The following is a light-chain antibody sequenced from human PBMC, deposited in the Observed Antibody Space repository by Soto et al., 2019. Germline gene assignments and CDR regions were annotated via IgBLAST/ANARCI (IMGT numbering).Light chain of an antibody. CDR3: CSYAGSHVV. V-gene: IGLV2-23*01. CDR2: EGS. J-gene: IGLJ2*01. Sequence: QSALTQPASVSGSPGQSITISCTGTSSDVGSYNLVSWYQQHPGKAPKLMIYEGSKRPSGVSNRFSGSKSGNTASLTISGLQAEDEADYYCCSYAGSHVVFGGGTKFTVL. CDR1: SSDVGSYNL.